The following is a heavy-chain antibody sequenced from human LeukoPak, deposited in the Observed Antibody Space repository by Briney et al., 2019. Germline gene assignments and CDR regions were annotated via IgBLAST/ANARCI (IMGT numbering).Heavy chain of an antibody. CDR2: IKQDGSEK. CDR1: GFTSSSYW. Sequence: GGSLRLSCAASGFTSSSYWLSWVRQAPGKGLEWVANIKQDGSEKYYVDSVKGRFTISRDNAENSLYLQMNSLRAEDTAVYYCARSSSGAFDCWGQGTLVTVSS. J-gene: IGHJ4*02. CDR3: ARSSSGAFDC. V-gene: IGHV3-7*01. D-gene: IGHD6-6*01.